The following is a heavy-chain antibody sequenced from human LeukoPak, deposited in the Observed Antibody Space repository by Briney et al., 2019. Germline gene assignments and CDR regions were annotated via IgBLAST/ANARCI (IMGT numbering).Heavy chain of an antibody. V-gene: IGHV3-7*03. J-gene: IGHJ3*02. D-gene: IGHD6-13*01. CDR3: AKGLTAAGTTHAFDI. Sequence: GGSLRLSCAASGFTFSSYWMSWVRQAPGKGLEWVANVKQDGSEKYYVDSVKGRFTISRDNAKNSLYLQMNSLRAEDTALYYCAKGLTAAGTTHAFDIWGQGTMVTVSS. CDR1: GFTFSSYW. CDR2: VKQDGSEK.